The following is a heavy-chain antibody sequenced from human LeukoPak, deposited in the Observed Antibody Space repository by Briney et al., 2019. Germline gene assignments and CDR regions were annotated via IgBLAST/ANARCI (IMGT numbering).Heavy chain of an antibody. CDR1: GHTFTSYY. CDR3: ARSRPRLYGSGRGSDLDY. V-gene: IGHV1-46*01. J-gene: IGHJ4*02. D-gene: IGHD3-10*01. Sequence: ASVKVSCKASGHTFTSYYMHWVRQAPGQGLEWMGIINPSGGSTSYAQKFQGRVTMTRDMSTSTVYMELSSLRSEDTAVYYCARSRPRLYGSGRGSDLDYWGQGTLVTVSS. CDR2: INPSGGST.